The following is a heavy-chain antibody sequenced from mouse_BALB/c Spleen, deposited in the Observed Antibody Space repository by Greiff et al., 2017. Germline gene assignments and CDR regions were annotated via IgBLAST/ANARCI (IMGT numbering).Heavy chain of an antibody. CDR3: ARDRWYGRSYYSMDY. D-gene: IGHD1-1*01. V-gene: IGHV5-6-3*01. CDR1: GFTFSSYG. J-gene: IGHJ4*01. Sequence: EVMLVESGGGLVQPGGSLKLSCAASGFTFSSYGMYWVRQTPDKGLELVATINSNGGSTYYPDSVKGRFTIYRDNDKNTLYLQMSSLKSEDTAMYYCARDRWYGRSYYSMDYWGQGTTVTVSS. CDR2: INSNGGST.